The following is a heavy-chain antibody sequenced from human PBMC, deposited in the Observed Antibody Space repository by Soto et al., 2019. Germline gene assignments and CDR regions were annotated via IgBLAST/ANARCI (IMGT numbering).Heavy chain of an antibody. D-gene: IGHD3-22*01. CDR1: GYSFTSYW. Sequence: PGESLKISCKGSGYSFTSYWIGWVRQMPGKGLEWMGIIYPGDSDTRYSPSFQGQVTISADKSISTAYLQWSSLKASDTAMYYCAREDSVPYYYEGVDAFDIWGQGTMVTDSS. CDR3: AREDSVPYYYEGVDAFDI. CDR2: IYPGDSDT. J-gene: IGHJ3*02. V-gene: IGHV5-51*01.